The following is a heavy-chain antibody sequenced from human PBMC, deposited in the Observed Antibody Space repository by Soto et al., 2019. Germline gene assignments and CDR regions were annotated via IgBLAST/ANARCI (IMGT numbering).Heavy chain of an antibody. V-gene: IGHV3-48*02. CDR1: GFTFSSFS. Sequence: EVQLMESGGGLVQPGGSLRLSCAASGFTFSSFSMHWVRQAPGKGLEWVSYISSSSSTIYYADSVRGRFTISRDNAKNSLYLQMNSLRDEDTAVFYCARDAPRCSGGTCLDYWGQGTLVTVYS. D-gene: IGHD2-15*01. CDR2: ISSSSSTI. CDR3: ARDAPRCSGGTCLDY. J-gene: IGHJ4*02.